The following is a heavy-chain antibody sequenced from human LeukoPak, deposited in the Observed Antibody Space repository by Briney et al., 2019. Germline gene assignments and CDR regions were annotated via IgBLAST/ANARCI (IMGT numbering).Heavy chain of an antibody. CDR3: ARDPGEMATIGAYFDY. Sequence: GGSLRLSCAASGFTFSSYAMHWVRQAPGKGLEWVAVISYDGSNKYYADSVKGRFTISRDNSKNTLYLQMNSLRAEDTAVYYCARDPGEMATIGAYFDYWGQGTLVTVSS. CDR1: GFTFSSYA. CDR2: ISYDGSNK. V-gene: IGHV3-30-3*01. D-gene: IGHD5-24*01. J-gene: IGHJ4*02.